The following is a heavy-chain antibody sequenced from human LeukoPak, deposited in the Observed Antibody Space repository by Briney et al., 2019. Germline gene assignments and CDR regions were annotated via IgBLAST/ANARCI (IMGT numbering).Heavy chain of an antibody. J-gene: IGHJ4*02. D-gene: IGHD3-10*01. CDR2: IKSKTDGGTT. CDR3: ARVMVRGVMIGHPPGPH. V-gene: IGHV3-15*01. CDR1: GFTFSNAW. Sequence: GGSLRLSCAASGFTFSNAWMSWVRQAPGKGLEWVGRIKSKTDGGTTDYAAPVKGRFTISRDDSKNTLYLQMNSLRAEDTAVYYCARVMVRGVMIGHPPGPHWGQGTLVTVSS.